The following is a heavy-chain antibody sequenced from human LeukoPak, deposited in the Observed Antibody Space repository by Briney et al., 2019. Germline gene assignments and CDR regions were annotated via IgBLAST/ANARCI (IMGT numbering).Heavy chain of an antibody. CDR3: ARKIGSATTGYYFDY. CDR1: GYTFTSYG. Sequence: ASVTVSCKASGYTFTSYGISWVRQAPGQGLEWMGWISAYNGNTNYAQKLQGRVTMTTDTSTSTAYMELRSLRSDDTAVYYCARKIGSATTGYYFDYWGQGTLVTVSS. CDR2: ISAYNGNT. J-gene: IGHJ4*02. V-gene: IGHV1-18*01. D-gene: IGHD5-12*01.